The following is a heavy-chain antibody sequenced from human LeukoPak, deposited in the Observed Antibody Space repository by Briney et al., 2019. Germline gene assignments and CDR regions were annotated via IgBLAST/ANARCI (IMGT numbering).Heavy chain of an antibody. CDR2: ISSSSSYI. D-gene: IGHD3-22*01. CDR1: GFTLSSYS. J-gene: IGHJ3*02. Sequence: GGSLRLSCAASGFTLSSYSMNWVRQAPGKELEGVSSISSSSSYIYYADSVKGRLTNSIDNAKNSLYLQMNSLRADATDGHICARDSSGTAGPAFDIWGLGTMVTVSS. CDR3: ARDSSGTAGPAFDI. V-gene: IGHV3-21*04.